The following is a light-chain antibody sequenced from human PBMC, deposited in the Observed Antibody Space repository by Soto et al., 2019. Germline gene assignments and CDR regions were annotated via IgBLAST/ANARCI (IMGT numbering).Light chain of an antibody. CDR3: QQYYSTPQT. V-gene: IGKV4-1*01. CDR2: WAS. CDR1: QSVLYSSNNKNY. Sequence: DIVMTQSPDSLAVSLGERATINCKSSQSVLYSSNNKNYLAWYQQKPGQPPKLLIYWASTRACGVHDRFSGSGSGTDFTLTNSSLEAEDVAVYYCQQYYSTPQTFGQGTKVEIK. J-gene: IGKJ1*01.